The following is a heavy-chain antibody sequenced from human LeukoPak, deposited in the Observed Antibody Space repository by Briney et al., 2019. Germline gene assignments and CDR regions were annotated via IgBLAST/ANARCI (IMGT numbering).Heavy chain of an antibody. CDR2: IYYSGNT. J-gene: IGHJ4*02. CDR3: ASSRPDGYNYLGY. V-gene: IGHV4-59*08. Sequence: PSETLPLTCTVSGASISSYYWSWIRQSPGKGLEWIGYIYYSGNTNYNPSLKSRVTISVDTSKNQFSLKLSSVTAADTAVYYCASSRPDGYNYLGYWGQGTLVTVSS. CDR1: GASISSYY. D-gene: IGHD5-24*01.